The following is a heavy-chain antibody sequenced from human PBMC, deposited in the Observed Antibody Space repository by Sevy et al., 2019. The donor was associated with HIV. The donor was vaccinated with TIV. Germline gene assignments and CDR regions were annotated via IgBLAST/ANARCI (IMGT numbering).Heavy chain of an antibody. Sequence: SETLSLTCTVSGGSVSSGSYYWSWIRQPSGKGLEWIGYIYYSGSTNYNPSLKSRVTISVDTSKNQFSLKLSSVTAADTAVYYCASTYCGGDCYPYYYYGMDVWGQGTTVTVSS. J-gene: IGHJ6*02. CDR2: IYYSGST. V-gene: IGHV4-61*01. CDR3: ASTYCGGDCYPYYYYGMDV. CDR1: GGSVSSGSYY. D-gene: IGHD2-21*01.